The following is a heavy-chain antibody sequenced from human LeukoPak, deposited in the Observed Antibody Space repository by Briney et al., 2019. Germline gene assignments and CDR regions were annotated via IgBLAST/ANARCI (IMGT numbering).Heavy chain of an antibody. CDR1: GFTFSTYA. CDR3: ARDFEYGMDV. CDR2: VSTSGGST. Sequence: PGGSLRLSCAASGFTFSTYAMSWVRQAPGKGPEWVSTVSTSGGSTYYADSVKGRFTISRDNAKNTLYLQMNSLRAEDTAVYYCARDFEYGMDVWGQGTTVTVSS. V-gene: IGHV3-23*01. J-gene: IGHJ6*02.